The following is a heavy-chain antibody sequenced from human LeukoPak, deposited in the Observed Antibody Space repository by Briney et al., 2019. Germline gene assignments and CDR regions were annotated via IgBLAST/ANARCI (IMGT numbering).Heavy chain of an antibody. V-gene: IGHV1-69*13. J-gene: IGHJ5*02. CDR3: ARDRSYDILTGYDNWFDP. CDR2: IIPIFGPP. D-gene: IGHD3-9*01. Sequence: SVKVSCKASGYTFTSYDINWVRQATGQGLEWMGVIIPIFGPPNYAQKFQGRVTITADESTSAAYMELSSLRSEDTAVYYCARDRSYDILTGYDNWFDPWGQGTPVTVSS. CDR1: GYTFTSYD.